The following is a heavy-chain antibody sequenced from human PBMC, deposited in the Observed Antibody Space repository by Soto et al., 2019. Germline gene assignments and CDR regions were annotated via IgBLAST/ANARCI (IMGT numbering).Heavy chain of an antibody. CDR1: GFSFSNYV. CDR3: AKNPSSGSTRGYFDW. J-gene: IGHJ2*01. D-gene: IGHD6-19*01. Sequence: QVHLEESGGGVVQPGRSLRLSCAASGFSFSNYVMNCVRQAQGKGLAWVAGISHDGGKEYYADSVKGGFTISRDSSKNTVYRQMNNVRAEDTPVYYCAKNPSSGSTRGYFDWWGLGTLVTVS. V-gene: IGHV3-30*18. CDR2: ISHDGGKE.